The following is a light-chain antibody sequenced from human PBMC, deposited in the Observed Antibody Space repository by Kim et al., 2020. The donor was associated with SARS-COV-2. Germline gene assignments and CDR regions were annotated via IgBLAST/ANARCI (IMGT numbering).Light chain of an antibody. CDR1: QSVRINY. V-gene: IGKV3-20*01. CDR3: QEYDSLTGA. J-gene: IGKJ3*01. CDR2: TAA. Sequence: SPGESATLSCRGRQSVRINYLAWYQQKLGQAPRLLIYTAASRATGIPDRFIGSGSGTDFTLTNSRLEPADFAVYYCQEYDSLTGAFGPGTKVDIK.